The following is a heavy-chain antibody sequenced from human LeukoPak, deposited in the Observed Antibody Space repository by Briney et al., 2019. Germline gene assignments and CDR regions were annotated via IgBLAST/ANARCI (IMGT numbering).Heavy chain of an antibody. CDR1: GYTFGIWW. CDR3: ARATRYRDGDACYLDS. D-gene: IGHD2-21*01. J-gene: IGHJ4*02. Sequence: GESLKISCKGFGYTFGIWWIAWVRQMPGKGLEWMGIIYPDDSDTRYSPSSQGQVTISVDKSIETAYVQWNRLKASDTGIYYCARATRYRDGDACYLDSWGQGTQVIVSS. V-gene: IGHV5-51*01. CDR2: IYPDDSDT.